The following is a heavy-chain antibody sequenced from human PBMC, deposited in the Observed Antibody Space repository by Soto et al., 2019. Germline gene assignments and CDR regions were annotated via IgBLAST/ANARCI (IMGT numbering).Heavy chain of an antibody. D-gene: IGHD1-26*01. CDR3: ARSSGGNFGIIIEGTNWFAP. V-gene: IGHV1-24*01. J-gene: IGHJ5*02. Sequence: ASVKVSCKVSGNTLSGLPLHWVRQAPGKGLEWMGSLDYEEGERNFAHRFQGRVTMTRDTSASTVYMELSSLRSEDTAVYYCARSSGGNFGIIIEGTNWFAPWGQGTLVTVSS. CDR1: GNTLSGLP. CDR2: LDYEEGER.